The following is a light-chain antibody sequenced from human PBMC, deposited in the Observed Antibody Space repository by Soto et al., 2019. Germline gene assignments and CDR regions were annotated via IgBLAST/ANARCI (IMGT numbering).Light chain of an antibody. V-gene: IGKV1-5*03. CDR1: QTISNY. CDR2: RSS. J-gene: IGKJ1*01. Sequence: DIQMTQSPSTLSASVGDRVTITCRASQTISNYLTWYQQRPGKAPKLLIYRSSILQNGVPSRFSGSGSGTEFTLAIRSLQPDDFASYYCQQYYIYATFGQGTRVEI. CDR3: QQYYIYAT.